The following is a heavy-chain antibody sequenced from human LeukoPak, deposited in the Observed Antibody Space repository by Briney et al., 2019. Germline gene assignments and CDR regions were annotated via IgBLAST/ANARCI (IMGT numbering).Heavy chain of an antibody. V-gene: IGHV4-39*07. Sequence: SETLSLTCTVSGGSISSSSYYWGWIRQPPGKGLEWIGSIYYSGSTYYNPSLKSRVTISVDTSKNQFSLKLSSVTAADTAVYYCARDSAVTLGISYWGQGTLVTVSS. CDR2: IYYSGST. CDR1: GGSISSSSYY. J-gene: IGHJ4*02. D-gene: IGHD4-17*01. CDR3: ARDSAVTLGISY.